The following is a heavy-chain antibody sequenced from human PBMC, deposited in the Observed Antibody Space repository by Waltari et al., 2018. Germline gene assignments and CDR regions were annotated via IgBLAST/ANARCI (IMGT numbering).Heavy chain of an antibody. CDR3: ARRWEDEDAFDI. CDR1: GGSISSHY. V-gene: IGHV4-59*11. CDR2: IYYSGST. Sequence: QVQLQESGPGLVKPSETLSLTCTVSGGSISSHYWSWIRQPPGKGLEWIGYIYYSGSTNYNPSLKSRVTISVDTSKNQFSLKLSSVTAADTAVYYCARRWEDEDAFDIWGQGTMVTVSS. J-gene: IGHJ3*02. D-gene: IGHD1-26*01.